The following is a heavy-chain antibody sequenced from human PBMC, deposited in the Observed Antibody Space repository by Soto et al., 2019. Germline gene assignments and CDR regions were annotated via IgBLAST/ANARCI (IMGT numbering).Heavy chain of an antibody. CDR3: ATESGSTYGYFDH. D-gene: IGHD5-18*01. CDR2: ISNSGST. CDR1: GGSVTSDEDY. J-gene: IGHJ4*02. V-gene: IGHV4-30-4*01. Sequence: LSLTCTVSGGSVTSDEDYWTWIRQSPGKGLEWIGYISNSGSTGYNPSLKTRLSMSVDRSKNQFTLRLTSVTAADTAVYFCATESGSTYGYFDHWGQANQVTVSS.